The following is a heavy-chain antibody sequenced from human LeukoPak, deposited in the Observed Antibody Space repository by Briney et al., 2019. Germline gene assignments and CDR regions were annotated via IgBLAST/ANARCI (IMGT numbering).Heavy chain of an antibody. D-gene: IGHD6-19*01. CDR2: IIPIFGTA. CDR3: AKSRLSSGPQRSLFGRWDY. V-gene: IGHV1-69*05. J-gene: IGHJ4*02. Sequence: SVKVSCKASGGTFSSYAISWVRQAPGQGLEWMGGIIPIFGTANYAQKFQGRVTITTDESTSTAYMELSSLRSEDTAVYYCAKSRLSSGPQRSLFGRWDYWGQGTLVTVSS. CDR1: GGTFSSYA.